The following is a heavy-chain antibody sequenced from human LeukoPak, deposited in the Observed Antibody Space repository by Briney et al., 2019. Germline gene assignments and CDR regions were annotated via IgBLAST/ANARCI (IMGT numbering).Heavy chain of an antibody. Sequence: GGSLRLSCAASGFIFSSDWMSWVRQAPGKGLEWVANIKQDGSEKYYVDSVKGRFTISRDNAKNSLYLQMNSLRAEDTAVYYCARVSRAYDYVWGSYRSHYYFDYWGQGTLVTVSS. CDR3: ARVSRAYDYVWGSYRSHYYFDY. D-gene: IGHD3-16*02. V-gene: IGHV3-7*01. J-gene: IGHJ4*02. CDR2: IKQDGSEK. CDR1: GFIFSSDW.